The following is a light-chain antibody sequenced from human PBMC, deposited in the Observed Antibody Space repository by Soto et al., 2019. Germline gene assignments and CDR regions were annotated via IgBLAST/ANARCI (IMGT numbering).Light chain of an antibody. CDR1: QSISET. CDR2: GAS. CDR3: QQYASSPKLT. J-gene: IGKJ4*01. Sequence: EIAMTQSPATLSVSPGGRATLSCRASQSISETLAWYQQKPGQPPRLLIYGASSRATGIPDRFSGSGSGTDLTLTISSLEPEDFATYDCQQYASSPKLTFGGGTKVDIK. V-gene: IGKV3-20*01.